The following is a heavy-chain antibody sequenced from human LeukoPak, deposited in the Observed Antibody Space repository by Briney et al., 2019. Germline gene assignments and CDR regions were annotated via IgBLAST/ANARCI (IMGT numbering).Heavy chain of an antibody. V-gene: IGHV4-39*01. J-gene: IGHJ4*02. CDR1: GGSINSTGYF. D-gene: IGHD6-13*01. CDR2: IYYTGDA. CDR3: ARRRSWPEFDY. Sequence: PSETLSLTCDVSGGSINSTGYFWGWIRQSPGKGLEWIGAIYYTGDAYFNPSLRSRANVAVDTSENRFSLNLRSVTAADTAIYYCARRRSWPEFDYWGQGTLVTVSS.